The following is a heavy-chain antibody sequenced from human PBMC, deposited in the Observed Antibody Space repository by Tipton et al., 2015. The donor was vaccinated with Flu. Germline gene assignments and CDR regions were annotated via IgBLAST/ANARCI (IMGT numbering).Heavy chain of an antibody. CDR3: ARDRVGDYSGFDP. CDR1: GASISSGGNS. CDR2: IYHSGTT. V-gene: IGHV4-30-2*01. D-gene: IGHD4-17*01. J-gene: IGHJ5*02. Sequence: LSLTCSVSGASISSGGNSWSWIRQPPGKGLEWIGYIYHSGTTYYNPSLKSRVTISGDRSRNQFSLKLTSVTAADTAVYYCARDRVGDYSGFDPWGQGTLVTVSS.